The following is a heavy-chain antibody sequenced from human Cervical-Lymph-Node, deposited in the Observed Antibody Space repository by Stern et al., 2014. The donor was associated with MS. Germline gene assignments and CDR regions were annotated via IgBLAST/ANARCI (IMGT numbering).Heavy chain of an antibody. CDR2: IFYSGST. CDR1: GASVTSAGYY. V-gene: IGHV4-31*01. D-gene: IGHD2-2*01. CDR3: ARAQDCSSASCYGCCGSFDP. J-gene: IGHJ5*02. Sequence: QVQLQESGPGLVKPSQTLSLTCTVSGASVTSAGYYWNWFRQHPGKGLEXIGSIFYSGSTDYNPSFKSLVTISKDTSKNQFSLQLSSVTAADTAVYFCARAQDCSSASCYGCCGSFDPWGQGTLVTVSS.